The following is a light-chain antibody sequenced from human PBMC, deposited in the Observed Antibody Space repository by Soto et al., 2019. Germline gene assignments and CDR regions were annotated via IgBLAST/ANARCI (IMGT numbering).Light chain of an antibody. J-gene: IGLJ3*02. V-gene: IGLV2-23*02. CDR2: EVN. CDR3: CSYVGSSILM. Sequence: QSALTQPASVSGSPGQSITISCTGTSSDVGLYNLVSWYQQLPGKAPKLIIYEVNERPSGISDRFSGSKSGNTASLTISGLQDEDEADFYRCSYVGSSILMFGGGTKVTVL. CDR1: SSDVGLYNL.